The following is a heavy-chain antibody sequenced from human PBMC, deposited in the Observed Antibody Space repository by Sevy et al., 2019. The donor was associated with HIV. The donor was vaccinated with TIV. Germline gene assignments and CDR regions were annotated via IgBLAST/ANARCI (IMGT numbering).Heavy chain of an antibody. J-gene: IGHJ4*02. CDR3: ARDACSGGSCYGDY. D-gene: IGHD2-15*01. CDR2: ISSSSSYI. V-gene: IGHV3-21*01. CDR1: GFTFSSYS. Sequence: GESLKISCAASGFTFSSYSMNWVRQAPGKGLEWVSSISSSSSYIYYADSVKGRFTISRDNAKNSLYLQMNSLRAEDTAGYYCARDACSGGSCYGDYWGQGTLVTVSS.